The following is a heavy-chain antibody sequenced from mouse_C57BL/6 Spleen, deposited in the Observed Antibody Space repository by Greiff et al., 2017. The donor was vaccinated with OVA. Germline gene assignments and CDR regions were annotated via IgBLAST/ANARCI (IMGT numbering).Heavy chain of an antibody. CDR1: GYTFTSYW. CDR3: ARGHYYSNYGYAMDD. D-gene: IGHD2-5*01. Sequence: QVQLQQPGAELVKPGASVKLSCKASGYTFTSYWMHWVTPRPGQGLEWIGMIHPNSGSTNYNEKFKSTATLTVDKSSSPADMQHSSLTTEDSAVYYCARGHYYSNYGYAMDDWGQGTSVTVSS. V-gene: IGHV1-64*01. CDR2: IHPNSGST. J-gene: IGHJ4*01.